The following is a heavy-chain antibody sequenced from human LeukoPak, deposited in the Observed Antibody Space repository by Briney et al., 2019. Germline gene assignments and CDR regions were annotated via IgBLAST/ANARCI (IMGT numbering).Heavy chain of an antibody. Sequence: GGSLRLSCATSGFTFSNAWMNWVRQAPGKGLEWVGRIRSNSDGGTIDYAAPVKGRSTLSRDDSKTTLYLQMNSLQTEDTAMYYCATDFYDSTWGQGTLVTVSS. CDR2: IRSNSDGGTI. D-gene: IGHD3-22*01. V-gene: IGHV3-15*07. J-gene: IGHJ5*02. CDR1: GFTFSNAW. CDR3: ATDFYDST.